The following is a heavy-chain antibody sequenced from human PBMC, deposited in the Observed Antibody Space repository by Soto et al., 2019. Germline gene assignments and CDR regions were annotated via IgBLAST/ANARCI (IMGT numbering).Heavy chain of an antibody. CDR1: GYTFTSYG. CDR2: ISAYSGNT. D-gene: IGHD3-3*01. J-gene: IGHJ5*02. CDR3: AREEPYYDFWSGYYNWFDP. V-gene: IGHV1-18*04. Sequence: ASVKVSCKASGYTFTSYGISWVRQAPGQGLEWMGWISAYSGNTNYAQKLQGRVTMTTDTSTSTAYMELRSLRSDDTAVYYCAREEPYYDFWSGYYNWFDPWGQGTLVTVSS.